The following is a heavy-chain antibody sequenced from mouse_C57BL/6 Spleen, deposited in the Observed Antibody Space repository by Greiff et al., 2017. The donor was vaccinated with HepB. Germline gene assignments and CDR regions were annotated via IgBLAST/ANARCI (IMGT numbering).Heavy chain of an antibody. CDR3: ARDLDYYGSSFAY. J-gene: IGHJ3*01. CDR2: ISDGGSYT. D-gene: IGHD1-1*01. Sequence: DVMLVESGGGLVKPGGSLKLSCAASGFTFSSYAMSWVRQTPEKRLEWVATISDGGSYTYYPDNVKGRFTISRDNAKNNLYLQMSHLKSEDTAMYYCARDLDYYGSSFAYWGQGTLVTVSA. V-gene: IGHV5-4*01. CDR1: GFTFSSYA.